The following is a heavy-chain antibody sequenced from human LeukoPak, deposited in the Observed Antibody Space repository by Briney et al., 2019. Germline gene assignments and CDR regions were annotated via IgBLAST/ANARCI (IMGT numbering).Heavy chain of an antibody. V-gene: IGHV3-48*04. CDR2: ISSTSSTI. CDR3: ARTWNNGGWYVTFDY. CDR1: GFTFSTYS. J-gene: IGHJ4*02. Sequence: GGSLRLSCAASGFTFSTYSMNWVRQAPGKGLEWVSYISSTSSTIYYADSVKGRFTVSRDNAEKSLYLQMNSLRAEDTAVYYCARTWNNGGWYVTFDYWGQGTLVTVSS. D-gene: IGHD6-19*01.